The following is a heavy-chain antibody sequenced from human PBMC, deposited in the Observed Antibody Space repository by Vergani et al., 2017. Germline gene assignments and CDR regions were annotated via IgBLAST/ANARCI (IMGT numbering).Heavy chain of an antibody. Sequence: VRLVESGGGVVQPGRSLRLSCAASGFTFSSYAMHWVRQAPGKGLEWVSTLSASDRRTHYADSVKGRFTISRDNSKNTLFLHMNSLRPEDTAVYYCAKVGRSEGAGTFGAFDIWGQGTMVTVSS. CDR1: GFTFSSYA. CDR3: AKVGRSEGAGTFGAFDI. D-gene: IGHD6-19*01. J-gene: IGHJ3*02. V-gene: IGHV3-23*04. CDR2: LSASDRRT.